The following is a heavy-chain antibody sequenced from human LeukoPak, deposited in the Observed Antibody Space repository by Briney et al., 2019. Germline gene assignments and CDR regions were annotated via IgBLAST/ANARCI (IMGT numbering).Heavy chain of an antibody. D-gene: IGHD2/OR15-2a*01. CDR2: SSSVDST. V-gene: IGHV3-23*01. CDR3: AKDDGNNAKLLLDY. Sequence: SSSVDSTYYAASVKGRFTISRDNSKNNLYLQMNGLRAEDTAIYYCAKDDGNNAKLLLDYWGQGTLVTVSS. J-gene: IGHJ4*02.